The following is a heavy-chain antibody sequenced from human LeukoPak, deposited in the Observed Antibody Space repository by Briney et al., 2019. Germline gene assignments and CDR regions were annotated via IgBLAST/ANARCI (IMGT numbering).Heavy chain of an antibody. Sequence: RAGGSLRLSCAASGFTFSSYSMNWVRQAPGKGLEWVSSISSSSSYIYYADSVKGRFTISRDNSKNTLYLQMNSLRAEDTAVYYCAKVAYSNSLFDYWGQGTLVTVSS. D-gene: IGHD4-11*01. J-gene: IGHJ4*02. CDR1: GFTFSSYS. CDR3: AKVAYSNSLFDY. V-gene: IGHV3-21*01. CDR2: ISSSSSYI.